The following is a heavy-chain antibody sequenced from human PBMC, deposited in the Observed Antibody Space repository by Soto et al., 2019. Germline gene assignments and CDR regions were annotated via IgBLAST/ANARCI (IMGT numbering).Heavy chain of an antibody. Sequence: GGSLRLSCAASGFTFSVYAMNWVRRSPGKGLEWVSGLFGNGEGTEYADSVKGRFTISRDNSRNMLYLDINNLRVEDTAVYYCVKDRNPDGRWKFDYRAQRTPVTGSS. CDR3: VKDRNPDGRWKFDY. J-gene: IGHJ4*02. CDR1: GFTFSVYA. V-gene: IGHV3-23*01. D-gene: IGHD1-1*01. CDR2: LFGNGEGT.